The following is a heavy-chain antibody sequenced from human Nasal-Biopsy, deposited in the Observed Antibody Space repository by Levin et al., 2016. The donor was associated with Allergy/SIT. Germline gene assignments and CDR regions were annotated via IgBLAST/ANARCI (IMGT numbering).Heavy chain of an antibody. D-gene: IGHD3-9*01. Sequence: GESLKISCVVSKFTFSSNWMAWVRQAPGKGLEWVASINEDALEKFYAGSVKGRFTISRDNAKKSLYLQLNSLRADDTAVYYCVRAYNDTFNGYFDSWGQGTLVTVSS. CDR1: KFTFSSNW. CDR2: INEDALEK. J-gene: IGHJ5*01. CDR3: VRAYNDTFNGYFDS. V-gene: IGHV3-7*03.